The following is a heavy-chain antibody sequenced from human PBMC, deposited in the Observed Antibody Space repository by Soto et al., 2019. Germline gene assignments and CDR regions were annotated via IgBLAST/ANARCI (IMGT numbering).Heavy chain of an antibody. CDR3: WRGRSGELVVFY. CDR1: GYTFTGYY. J-gene: IGHJ4*02. Sequence: QGQLVQSGAEVKESGASVKVSCKASGYTFTGYYIHWVRQAPGQGLEWVGEISPKSGGTRYAKKFQGRVTITKDTSITTVYMELSNLSPDDTAVYYCWRGRSGELVVFYWGQGTLVTVHS. D-gene: IGHD1-7*01. V-gene: IGHV1-2*02. CDR2: ISPKSGGT.